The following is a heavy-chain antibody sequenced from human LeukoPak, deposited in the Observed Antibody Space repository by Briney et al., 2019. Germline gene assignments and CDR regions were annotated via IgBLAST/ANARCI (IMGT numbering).Heavy chain of an antibody. D-gene: IGHD6-13*01. Sequence: GASVKVSCKASGYTFTGYYMHWVRQAPGQGLEWMGWINPNSGGTNYAQKFQGRVTMTRDTSISTAYMELSRLRSDDTAVYYCAREDDIVVVAGYSSSSAYWGQGTLVTVSS. J-gene: IGHJ4*02. CDR1: GYTFTGYY. CDR2: INPNSGGT. V-gene: IGHV1-2*02. CDR3: AREDDIVVVAGYSSSSAY.